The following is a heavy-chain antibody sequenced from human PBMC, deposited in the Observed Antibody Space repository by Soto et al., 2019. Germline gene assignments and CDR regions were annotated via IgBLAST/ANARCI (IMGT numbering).Heavy chain of an antibody. CDR1: GFNFSVYW. J-gene: IGHJ4*02. CDR2: IKEDGSVK. CDR3: ASTRLHDY. D-gene: IGHD4-4*01. Sequence: EVQLVESGGGLVQPGESLRLSCVVSGFNFSVYWMSWVRQALGKGLVWVANIKEDGSVKYYVDSVKGRFIISRDNAKKSLSLQMNGLRPEDTAVYYCASTRLHDYWGQGTLVTVSS. V-gene: IGHV3-7*01.